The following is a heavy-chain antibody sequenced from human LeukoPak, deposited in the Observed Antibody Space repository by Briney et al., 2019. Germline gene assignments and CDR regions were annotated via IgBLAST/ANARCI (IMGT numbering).Heavy chain of an antibody. Sequence: SETLSLTCTVSGGSISSYYWSWIRQPAGKGLEWIGRIYTSGSTNYNPSLKSRVTMSVDTSKNQFSLNLSSVTAADTAVYYCARGIRELAKSHYYYYMDVWGKGTTVTVSS. V-gene: IGHV4-4*07. D-gene: IGHD1-26*01. CDR3: ARGIRELAKSHYYYYMDV. J-gene: IGHJ6*03. CDR2: IYTSGST. CDR1: GGSISSYY.